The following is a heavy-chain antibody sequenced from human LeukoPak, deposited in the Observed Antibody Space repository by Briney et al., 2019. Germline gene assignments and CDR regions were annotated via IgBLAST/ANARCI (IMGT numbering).Heavy chain of an antibody. D-gene: IGHD6-19*01. CDR1: GLTFNSQA. V-gene: IGHV3-23*01. CDR2: ISGSGGST. J-gene: IGHJ4*02. CDR3: TKGHSSAWFFFDY. Sequence: GGSLRLSCAASGLTFNSQAMTWVRQTPGKGLEWVSSISGSGGSTHYADSVKGRFTISRDNSRNTLYLQMNSLRAEDTAVYYCTKGHSSAWFFFDYWGQGTLVTVSS.